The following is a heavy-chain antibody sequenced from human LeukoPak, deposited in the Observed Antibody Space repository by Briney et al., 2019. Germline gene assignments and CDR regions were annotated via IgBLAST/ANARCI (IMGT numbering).Heavy chain of an antibody. CDR2: VSERGDTT. V-gene: IGHV3-23*01. CDR1: GFTFSTYA. D-gene: IGHD5-24*01. CDR3: AKDDGWVQYAN. J-gene: IGHJ4*02. Sequence: GGSLRLSCVASGFTFSTYAMGWVRQVPGKGLEWVSSVSERGDTTYYADSVKGRFTISRDNSKNTLYLQMNSLRAADTAVYYCAKDDGWVQYANWGQGTLVTVSS.